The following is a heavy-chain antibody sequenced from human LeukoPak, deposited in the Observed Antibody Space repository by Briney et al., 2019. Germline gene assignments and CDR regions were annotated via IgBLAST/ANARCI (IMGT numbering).Heavy chain of an antibody. CDR1: GFTSSSYA. V-gene: IGHV3-23*01. CDR2: INGSGGST. Sequence: GRSLSLCCASAGFTSSSYAMSWVRQAPGKGLEWVSAINGSGGSTYYADSEKGRFTISRDNSKNTLYLQMNSLRAEDTAVYYWAKGRITGGFDYWGQGTLVTVSS. CDR3: AKGRITGGFDY. D-gene: IGHD1-14*01. J-gene: IGHJ4*02.